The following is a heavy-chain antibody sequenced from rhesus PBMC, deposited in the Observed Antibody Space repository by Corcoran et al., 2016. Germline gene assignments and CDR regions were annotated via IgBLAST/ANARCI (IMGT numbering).Heavy chain of an antibody. CDR2: ISGSGVST. D-gene: IGHD3-34*01. CDR3: ARATAYRVDYYY. CDR1: SGSISSNS. J-gene: IGHJ4*01. Sequence: QLQLQESGPGRVKPWETLSLTCAVSSGSISSNSWSWIRRPPGKGLEWIGSISGSGVSTDYNPSLKSRVTISRDTSKNQVSLKLSSVPVADTAVFYCARATAYRVDYYYCGQGVLVIVSS. V-gene: IGHV4-173*01.